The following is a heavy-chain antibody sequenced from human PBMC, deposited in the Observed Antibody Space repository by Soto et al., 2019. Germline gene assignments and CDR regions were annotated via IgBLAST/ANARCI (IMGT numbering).Heavy chain of an antibody. Sequence: SVKVSCKASGGTYSSYAISWVRQAPGQGLEWIGWIVVGSGNTNYAQKFQERVTITRDMSTSTAYMELSSLRSEDAAVYYCAAEPLVFRYYYGMDVWGQGTTVTVSS. CDR1: GGTYSSYA. D-gene: IGHD1-26*01. J-gene: IGHJ6*02. CDR3: AAEPLVFRYYYGMDV. V-gene: IGHV1-58*02. CDR2: IVVGSGNT.